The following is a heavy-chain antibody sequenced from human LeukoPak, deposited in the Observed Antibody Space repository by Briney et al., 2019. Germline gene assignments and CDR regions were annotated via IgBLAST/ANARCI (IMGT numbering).Heavy chain of an antibody. J-gene: IGHJ4*02. D-gene: IGHD5-12*01. CDR1: GFTVTTSA. V-gene: IGHV3-21*01. CDR3: ARGTTGGYSPSH. Sequence: GGSLRLSCAVSGFTVTTSAVSWVRQAPGKGLEWVSSISGSSSYTFYADSVRGRFTISRDNAKNSLYLQMNSLRAEDTAVYYCARGTTGGYSPSHWGQGTLVTVSS. CDR2: ISGSSSYT.